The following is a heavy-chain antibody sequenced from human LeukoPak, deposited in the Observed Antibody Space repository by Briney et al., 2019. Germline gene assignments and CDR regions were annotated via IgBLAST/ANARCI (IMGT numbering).Heavy chain of an antibody. CDR1: GGSISGYY. Sequence: SETLSLTCTVSGGSISGYYWSWIRQPPGKGPEWIGFIYYSGTTNYNPSLKSRVTMSVDTTKNQFSLRLSSVTAADTAVYYCAREWSAFDIWGQGTMVTVSS. V-gene: IGHV4-59*01. CDR2: IYYSGTT. D-gene: IGHD2-15*01. J-gene: IGHJ3*02. CDR3: AREWSAFDI.